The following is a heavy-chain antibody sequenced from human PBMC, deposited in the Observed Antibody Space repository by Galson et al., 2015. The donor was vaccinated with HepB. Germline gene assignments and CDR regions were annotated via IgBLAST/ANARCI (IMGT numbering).Heavy chain of an antibody. CDR2: IIPILGIA. CDR3: ARGSRLTMVQGATYYYYYYMDV. CDR1: GGTFSSYA. D-gene: IGHD3-10*01. V-gene: IGHV1-69*10. J-gene: IGHJ6*03. Sequence: SVKVSCKASGGTFSSYAISWVRQAPGQGLEWMGGIIPILGIANYAQKFQGRVTITADKSTSTAYMELSSLRSEDTAVYYCARGSRLTMVQGATYYYYYYMDVWGKGNPGHRLL.